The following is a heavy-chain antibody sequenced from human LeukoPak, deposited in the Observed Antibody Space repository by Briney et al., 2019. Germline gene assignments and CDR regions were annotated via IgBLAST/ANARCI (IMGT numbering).Heavy chain of an antibody. Sequence: GRSLRLSCAASGFTFRSYAMHWVRQAPGKGLGWVAVISYDGSNKYYADSVKGRFTISRDNSKNTLYLQMNSLRAEDTAVYYCARDWYSGSYYAGDYWGQGTLVTVSS. J-gene: IGHJ4*02. CDR1: GFTFRSYA. CDR3: ARDWYSGSYYAGDY. D-gene: IGHD1-26*01. V-gene: IGHV3-30-3*01. CDR2: ISYDGSNK.